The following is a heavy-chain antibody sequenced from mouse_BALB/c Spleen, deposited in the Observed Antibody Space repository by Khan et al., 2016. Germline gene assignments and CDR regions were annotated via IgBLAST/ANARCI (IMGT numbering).Heavy chain of an antibody. CDR2: INSDGSAI. CDR1: GFTFSGFW. J-gene: IGHJ1*01. Sequence: EVQLLETGGGLVQPGGSRGLSCEGSGFTFSGFWMSWVRQTPGKTLEWIGDINSDGSAINYAPSIKDRFTISRDNDKSTLYLQMSNVRSEDTATYFCMRYDGYYWYFDVWCAGTTVTVSS. D-gene: IGHD2-3*01. CDR3: MRYDGYYWYFDV. V-gene: IGHV11-2*02.